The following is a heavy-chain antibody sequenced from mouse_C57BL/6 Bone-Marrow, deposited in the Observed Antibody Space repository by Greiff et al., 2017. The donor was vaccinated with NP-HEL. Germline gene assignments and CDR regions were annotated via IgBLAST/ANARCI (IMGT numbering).Heavy chain of an antibody. D-gene: IGHD1-1*01. Sequence: QVQLQQSGAELVRPGASVKLSCKASGYTFTSYGMSWVKQRTGQGLEWIGEIYPRSGNTNYNEQFKGKATLTADKSSSTAYMELRSLTSEDSAVDSGAWAYYGSSYLFAYWGRGTLVTVSA. CDR3: AWAYYGSSYLFAY. CDR1: GYTFTSYG. V-gene: IGHV1-81*01. CDR2: IYPRSGNT. J-gene: IGHJ3*01.